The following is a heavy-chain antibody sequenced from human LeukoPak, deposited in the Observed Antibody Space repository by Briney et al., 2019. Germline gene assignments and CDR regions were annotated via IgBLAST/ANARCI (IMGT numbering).Heavy chain of an antibody. CDR1: GFTFSRFT. J-gene: IGHJ5*02. V-gene: IGHV3-21*01. D-gene: IGHD3-10*01. CDR2: ISGSSGFI. CDR3: ARVANEVARGSNWFDP. Sequence: PGGSLRLSCEASGFTFSRFTLNWIREAPGKGLGWVSYISGSSGFIHYADSVKARFTISRDSARNSVYLQMNKLRAEDTAVYYCARVANEVARGSNWFDPWGRGTLVTVSS.